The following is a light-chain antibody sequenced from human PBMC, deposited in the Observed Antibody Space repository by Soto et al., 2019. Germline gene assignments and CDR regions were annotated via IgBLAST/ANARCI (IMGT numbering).Light chain of an antibody. CDR3: SSYAGTTV. CDR2: EVH. V-gene: IGLV2-8*01. Sequence: QSVLTQPPSASGSPGQSVTISCTGASSDIANHNYVSWYQQHPGKAPRFIIYEVHRRAPGVPDRFSGSKSGNTASLTVSGLQADDEADYFCSSYAGTTVFGGGTKVTVL. J-gene: IGLJ3*02. CDR1: SSDIANHNY.